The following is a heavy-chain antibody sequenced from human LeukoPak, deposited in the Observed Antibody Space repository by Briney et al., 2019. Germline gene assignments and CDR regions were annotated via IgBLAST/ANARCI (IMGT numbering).Heavy chain of an antibody. D-gene: IGHD1-1*01. Sequence: AASVKVSCKASGYTFTSYGISWVRQAPGQGLEWMGWISAYNGNTNYAQQLRRRVTMTTDTSTSTAYMELRSLRSDDTAVYYCARDTTGFDYWGQGTLVTVSS. CDR2: ISAYNGNT. CDR1: GYTFTSYG. CDR3: ARDTTGFDY. J-gene: IGHJ4*02. V-gene: IGHV1-18*01.